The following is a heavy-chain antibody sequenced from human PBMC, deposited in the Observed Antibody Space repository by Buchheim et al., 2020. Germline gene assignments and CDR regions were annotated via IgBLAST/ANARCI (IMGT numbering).Heavy chain of an antibody. J-gene: IGHJ4*02. Sequence: EVQLVESGGGLVQPGGSLGLSCAASGFTFSSYWMSWVRQAPGKGLEWVANIKQDGSEKYYVDSVKGRFTISRDNAKNSLYLQMNSLRAEDTAVYCCARGAPEEYTTYYDFWSGYYALVYFDYWGQGTL. CDR1: GFTFSSYW. CDR3: ARGAPEEYTTYYDFWSGYYALVYFDY. D-gene: IGHD3-3*01. CDR2: IKQDGSEK. V-gene: IGHV3-7*04.